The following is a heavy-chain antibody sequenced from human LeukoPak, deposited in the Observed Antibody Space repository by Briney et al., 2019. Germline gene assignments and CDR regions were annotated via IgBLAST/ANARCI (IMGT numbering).Heavy chain of an antibody. V-gene: IGHV3-30*04. J-gene: IGHJ4*02. CDR2: ISYDGSNK. CDR3: ARDPGDGVIVGVNYYFDY. CDR1: GFTFSSYA. Sequence: HPGRSLRLSCAASGFTFSSYAMHWVRQAPGKGLEWVAVISYDGSNKYYADSVKGRFTISRDNSKNTLYLQMNSLRAEDTAVYYCARDPGDGVIVGVNYYFDYWGQGTLVTVSS. D-gene: IGHD1-26*01.